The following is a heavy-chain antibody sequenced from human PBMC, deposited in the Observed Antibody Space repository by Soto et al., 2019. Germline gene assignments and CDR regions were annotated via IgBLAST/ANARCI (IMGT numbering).Heavy chain of an antibody. CDR2: INAGNGNT. V-gene: IGHV1-3*01. D-gene: IGHD3-10*01. Sequence: ASVKVSCKSSGYTFTSYAMHWVRQAPGQRLEWMGWINAGNGNTKYSQKFQGRVTMTRDTSISTAYMELSRLRSDDTAVYYCARWSSLYGSGSKYYYYGMDVWGQGTTVTVSS. CDR1: GYTFTSYA. CDR3: ARWSSLYGSGSKYYYYGMDV. J-gene: IGHJ6*02.